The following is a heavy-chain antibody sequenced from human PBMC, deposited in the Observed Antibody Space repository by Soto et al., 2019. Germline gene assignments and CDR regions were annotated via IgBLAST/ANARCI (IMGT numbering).Heavy chain of an antibody. V-gene: IGHV3-23*01. D-gene: IGHD3-22*01. Sequence: PGGSLRLSCAASGFTFSSYAMSWVRQAPGKGLEWVSAISGSGGSTYYADSVKGRFTISRDNSKNTLYLQMNSLRAEDTAVYYCAKVYYDSSGYYYREGAFDIWGQGTMVTVSS. CDR1: GFTFSSYA. CDR3: AKVYYDSSGYYYREGAFDI. CDR2: ISGSGGST. J-gene: IGHJ3*02.